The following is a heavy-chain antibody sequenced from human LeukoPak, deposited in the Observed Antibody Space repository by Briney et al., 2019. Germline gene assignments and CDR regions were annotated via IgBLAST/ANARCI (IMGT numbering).Heavy chain of an antibody. V-gene: IGHV1-3*01. CDR1: GYTFTSYA. CDR2: ISAGNGNT. J-gene: IGHJ4*02. Sequence: ASVTVSCTASGYTFTSYAIRWVRQAPGQRLEWMGWISAGNGNTKYSQNFQGRVTFISNTSATTAFMELGSLRSEDAAVYYCARDSGSGNNDYWGQGTLVTVSS. D-gene: IGHD1-26*01. CDR3: ARDSGSGNNDY.